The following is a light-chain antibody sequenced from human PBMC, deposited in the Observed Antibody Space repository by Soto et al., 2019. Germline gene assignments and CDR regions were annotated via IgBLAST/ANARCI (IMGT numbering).Light chain of an antibody. CDR1: QSVGTN. CDR3: QQYNNWPPYT. CDR2: GSF. J-gene: IGKJ2*01. Sequence: EIVMTQSPATLSVSPGERANLSCRASQSVGTNLAWYQQKPGQAPRLLMYGSFNTATGTPARFSGSGSETEFTLTISSLQSEDFAVYFCQQYNNWPPYTFGQGTKLEMK. V-gene: IGKV3-15*01.